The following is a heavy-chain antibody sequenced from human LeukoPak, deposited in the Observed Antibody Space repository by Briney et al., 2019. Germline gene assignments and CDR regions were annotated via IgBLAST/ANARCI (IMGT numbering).Heavy chain of an antibody. V-gene: IGHV3-23*01. CDR1: GFTFSSYA. CDR3: AKNLGGYGRQQPLYYYGMDV. CDR2: ISGSGGST. D-gene: IGHD5-18*01. Sequence: GGSLRLSCAASGFTFSSYAMSWVRQAPGKGLEWVSAISGSGGSTYYADSVKGRFTISRDNSKNTLYLQMNSLRAEDAAVYYCAKNLGGYGRQQPLYYYGMDVWGQGTTVTVSS. J-gene: IGHJ6*02.